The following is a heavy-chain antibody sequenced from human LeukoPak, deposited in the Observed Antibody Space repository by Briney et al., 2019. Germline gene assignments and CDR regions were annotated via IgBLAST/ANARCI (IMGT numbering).Heavy chain of an antibody. CDR2: IKQDGNEK. J-gene: IGHJ4*02. V-gene: IGHV3-7*01. Sequence: PGGSLRLSCAASGFIFRNHWMSWVRQVPGRALEWVAHIKQDGNEKHYVDSVEGRFTLSRDDSKNSLYLQMNSLRVDDSAVYYCARGPSYGDRVDYFDYWGQGTLVTVSS. CDR3: ARGPSYGDRVDYFDY. D-gene: IGHD4-17*01. CDR1: GFIFRNHW.